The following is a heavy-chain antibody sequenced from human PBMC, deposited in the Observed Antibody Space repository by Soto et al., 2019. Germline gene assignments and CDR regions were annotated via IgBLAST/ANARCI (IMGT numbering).Heavy chain of an antibody. V-gene: IGHV3-9*01. D-gene: IGHD1-26*01. J-gene: IGHJ6*02. CDR1: GFTFDDYA. CDR2: ISWNSGSI. CDR3: AKALGATSRVGMDV. Sequence: LRLSCAASGFTFDDYAMHWVRQAPGKGLEWVSGISWNSGSIGYADSVKGRFTISRDNAKNSLYLQMNSLRAEDTALYYCAKALGATSRVGMDVWGQGTTVTVSS.